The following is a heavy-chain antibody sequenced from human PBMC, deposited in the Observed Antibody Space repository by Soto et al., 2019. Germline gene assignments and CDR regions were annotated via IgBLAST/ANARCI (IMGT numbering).Heavy chain of an antibody. CDR2: IYYSGST. D-gene: IGHD4-17*01. V-gene: IGHV4-59*08. Sequence: QVQLQESGPGLVKPSETLSLTCTVSGGSISSYYWSWIRQPPGKGLEWIGYIYYSGSTNYNPSLESRVTISVDTSKKPFPLKLSSVTAADTALYFCARRYGGTLASWGQGTLVTVSS. CDR3: ARRYGGTLAS. J-gene: IGHJ4*02. CDR1: GGSISSYY.